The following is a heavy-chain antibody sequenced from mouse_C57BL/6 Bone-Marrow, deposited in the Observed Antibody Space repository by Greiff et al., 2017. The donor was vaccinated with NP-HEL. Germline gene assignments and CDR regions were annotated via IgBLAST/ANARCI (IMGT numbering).Heavy chain of an antibody. CDR2: IDPSDSYT. D-gene: IGHD1-1*01. CDR1: GYTFTSYW. J-gene: IGHJ4*01. CDR3: ARGGSHYAMDY. V-gene: IGHV1-59*01. Sequence: QVQLQQPGAELVRPGTSVKLSCKASGYTFTSYWMLWVKQRPGQGLEWIGVIDPSDSYTNYNQKFKGKATLTVDTSSSTAYMQLSSLTSDDSSVYYCARGGSHYAMDYWGQGTSVTVSS.